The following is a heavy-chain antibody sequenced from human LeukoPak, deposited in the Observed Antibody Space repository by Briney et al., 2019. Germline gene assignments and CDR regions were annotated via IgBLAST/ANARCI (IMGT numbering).Heavy chain of an antibody. Sequence: SETLSLTCTVSGGSISTYYWSWIRQSPGKGLEWIGYIYYTGSTNYNPSLKTRVTISVDTSKNQFSLKLSSVTAADTALYYCASHQARYCSAGICYGWFDPWGHGTLVTVSS. CDR2: IYYTGST. CDR1: GGSISTYY. V-gene: IGHV4-59*01. J-gene: IGHJ5*02. D-gene: IGHD2-15*01. CDR3: ASHQARYCSAGICYGWFDP.